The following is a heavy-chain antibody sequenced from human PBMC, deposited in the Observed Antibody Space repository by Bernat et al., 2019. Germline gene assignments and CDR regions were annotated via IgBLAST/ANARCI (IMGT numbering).Heavy chain of an antibody. CDR1: GYTLTELS. D-gene: IGHD3-3*01. J-gene: IGHJ3*02. CDR3: AVGAPREITIFGVVHRRVDAFDI. CDR2: FDPEDGET. V-gene: IGHV1-24*01. Sequence: QVQLVQSGAEVKKPGASVKVSCKVSGYTLTELSMHWVRQAPGKGLEWMGGFDPEDGETIYAQKFQGRVPMTEDTSTDTAYMELSSLRSEDTAVYYCAVGAPREITIFGVVHRRVDAFDIWGQGTMVTVSS.